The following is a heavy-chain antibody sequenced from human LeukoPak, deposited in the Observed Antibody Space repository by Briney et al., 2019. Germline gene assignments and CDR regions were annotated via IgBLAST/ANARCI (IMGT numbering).Heavy chain of an antibody. CDR3: ARSFYSSGWYAPLRWFDT. CDR1: GGSVGSGSHY. Sequence: PSETLSLTCTVSGGSVGSGSHYWNWIRQSPGKGLEWIGYIYYRGTTNYTPSLKSRVTISVDTSMNQFSLRLSSVTAADTAVYFCARSFYSSGWYAPLRWFDTWGQGTLVTVSS. CDR2: IYYRGTT. V-gene: IGHV4-61*01. D-gene: IGHD6-19*01. J-gene: IGHJ5*02.